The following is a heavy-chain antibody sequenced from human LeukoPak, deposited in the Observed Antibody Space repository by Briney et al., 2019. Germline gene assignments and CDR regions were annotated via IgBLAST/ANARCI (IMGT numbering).Heavy chain of an antibody. J-gene: IGHJ6*02. Sequence: PGRSLRLSCAASGFTFSSYAMHWVRQAPGKGLEWVAVISYDGSNKYYADSVKGRFTISRDNSKNTLYLQMNSLRDEDTAVYYCARDRVSSSSGNYGMDVWGQGTTVTVSS. CDR3: ARDRVSSSSGNYGMDV. V-gene: IGHV3-30*04. CDR1: GFTFSSYA. D-gene: IGHD6-6*01. CDR2: ISYDGSNK.